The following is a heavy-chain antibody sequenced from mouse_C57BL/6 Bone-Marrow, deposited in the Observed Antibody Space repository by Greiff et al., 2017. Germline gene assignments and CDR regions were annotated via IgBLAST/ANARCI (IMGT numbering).Heavy chain of an antibody. CDR2: IWSDGST. CDR1: GFSFTSYG. V-gene: IGHV2-6-1*01. Sequence: QVQLKESGPGLVAPSQSLSITCTVSGFSFTSYGVHWVRQPPGKGLEWLVVIWSDGSTTYNSALKSRLSISKDNSKSQVFLKMNSLQTDDTAMYYCARQATMVTTDYYAMDYWGQGTSVTVSS. D-gene: IGHD2-2*01. J-gene: IGHJ4*01. CDR3: ARQATMVTTDYYAMDY.